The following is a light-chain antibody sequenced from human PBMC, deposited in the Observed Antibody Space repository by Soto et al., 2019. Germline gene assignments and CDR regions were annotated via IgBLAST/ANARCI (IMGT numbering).Light chain of an antibody. CDR2: WAS. Sequence: DIVMTQSPDSLAVSLGERATINCRSSQSVLYSSSNKNYLAWYQQKPGQPPKLLIYWASTRESGVPDRFSGSGFGTDFPLTISSLQAEDVAVYYCQQYCSSPWTFGQGTKVEIK. CDR1: QSVLYSSSNKNY. J-gene: IGKJ1*01. V-gene: IGKV4-1*01. CDR3: QQYCSSPWT.